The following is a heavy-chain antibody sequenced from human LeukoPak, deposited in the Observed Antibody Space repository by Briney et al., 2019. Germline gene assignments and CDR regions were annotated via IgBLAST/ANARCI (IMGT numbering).Heavy chain of an antibody. Sequence: FSGGSTYYADSVKGRFTISRDNSKNTLYLQMNSLRAEDTAVYYCARCVSSSWYPYNWLDPWGQGTLVTVSS. CDR2: FSGGST. D-gene: IGHD6-13*01. J-gene: IGHJ5*02. V-gene: IGHV3-53*01. CDR3: ARCVSSSWYPYNWLDP.